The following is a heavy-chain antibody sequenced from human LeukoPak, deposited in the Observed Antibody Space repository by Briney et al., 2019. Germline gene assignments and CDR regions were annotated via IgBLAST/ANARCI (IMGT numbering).Heavy chain of an antibody. CDR1: GGSISSSSYY. CDR2: INHSGST. D-gene: IGHD6-19*01. V-gene: IGHV4-39*07. J-gene: IGHJ6*02. CDR3: ASRRLSSGWYDYYYYYGMDV. Sequence: PSETLSLTCTVSGGSISSSSYYWSWIRQPPGKGLEWIGEINHSGSTNYNPSLKSRVTISVDTSKNQFSLKLSSVTAADTAVYYCASRRLSSGWYDYYYYYGMDVWGQGTTVTVSS.